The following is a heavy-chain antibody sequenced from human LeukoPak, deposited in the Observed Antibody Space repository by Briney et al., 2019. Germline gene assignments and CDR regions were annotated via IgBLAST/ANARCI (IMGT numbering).Heavy chain of an antibody. CDR2: ISYDGSLK. V-gene: IGHV3-30*18. CDR3: AKKHSYGSGAGDALDI. Sequence: GRSLRLSCAASGFTFSNFGMHWVRQAPGKGLEWVAVISYDGSLKHYLDSVKGRFTISRDNSKSTLYLQMDSLRVEDTAVYYCAKKHSYGSGAGDALDIWGHGTLVTVSS. J-gene: IGHJ3*02. CDR1: GFTFSNFG. D-gene: IGHD3-10*01.